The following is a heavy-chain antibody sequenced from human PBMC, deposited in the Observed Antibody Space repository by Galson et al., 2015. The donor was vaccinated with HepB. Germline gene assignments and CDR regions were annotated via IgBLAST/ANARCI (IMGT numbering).Heavy chain of an antibody. J-gene: IGHJ3*01. CDR3: ARAYYYDSSGSYYDAFDL. V-gene: IGHV1-3*01. CDR1: GFPFTSYS. Sequence: SVKVSCKASGFPFTSYSTHWLRQAPGQRFEWMGWINAANGNTKYSQSFQGRVTITRDTSASTAYMELRSLRSEDTAVYYCARAYYYDSSGSYYDAFDLWGRGTMVTVSS. CDR2: INAANGNT. D-gene: IGHD3-22*01.